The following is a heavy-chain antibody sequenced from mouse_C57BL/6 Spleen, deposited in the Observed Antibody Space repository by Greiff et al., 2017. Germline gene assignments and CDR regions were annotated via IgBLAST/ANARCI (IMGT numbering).Heavy chain of an antibody. Sequence: SGTVPARPGASVKMFCKTSGHTFTSYWMHWVKQRPGQGLEWIGAIYPGNSDTSYNQKFKGKAKLTAVTSASTAYMELSSLTNEDSAVYYCTREDDYDGYYFDYWGQGTTLTVSS. CDR1: GHTFTSYW. D-gene: IGHD2-4*01. CDR3: TREDDYDGYYFDY. V-gene: IGHV1-5*01. CDR2: IYPGNSDT. J-gene: IGHJ2*01.